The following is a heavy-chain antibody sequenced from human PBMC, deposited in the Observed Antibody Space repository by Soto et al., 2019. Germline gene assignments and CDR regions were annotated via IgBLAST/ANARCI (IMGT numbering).Heavy chain of an antibody. CDR3: AREGARGYSYGLYYYYYGMDV. V-gene: IGHV3-7*03. D-gene: IGHD5-18*01. CDR2: IKQDGSEK. Sequence: GESLRLSCAASGFTFSSYWMSWVRQAPGKGLEWVANIKQDGSEKYYVDSVKGRFTISRDNAKNSLYLQMNSLRAEDTAVYYCAREGARGYSYGLYYYYYGMDVWGQGTTVTVSS. CDR1: GFTFSSYW. J-gene: IGHJ6*02.